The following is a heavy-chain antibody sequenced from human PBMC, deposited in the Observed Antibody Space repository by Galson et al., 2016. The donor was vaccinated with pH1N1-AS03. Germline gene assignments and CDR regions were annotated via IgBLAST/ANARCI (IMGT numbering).Heavy chain of an antibody. CDR3: AKYETTAWTPTHYHYGMDV. D-gene: IGHD4-17*01. Sequence: SLRLSCAASAFSFSAYGMHWVRQAPCKGLEWVAFIRNDGGIKFYADSVKGRFTISRDNSKNTLYLQMNSLSPEDTGVYFCAKYETTAWTPTHYHYGMDVWGQGTTVTASS. V-gene: IGHV3-30*02. CDR2: IRNDGGIK. CDR1: AFSFSAYG. J-gene: IGHJ6*02.